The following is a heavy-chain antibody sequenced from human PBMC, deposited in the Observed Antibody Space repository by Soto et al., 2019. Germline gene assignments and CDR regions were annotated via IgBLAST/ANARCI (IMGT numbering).Heavy chain of an antibody. Sequence: PGGSLRLSCAASGFTFSSYGMHWVRQAPGKGLEWVAVIWYDGSNKYYADSVKGRFTISRDNSKNTLYLQMNSLRAEDTAVYYCARDQVAARPNEYYYYYYGMDVWGQGTTVTVS. CDR2: IWYDGSNK. D-gene: IGHD6-6*01. CDR3: ARDQVAARPNEYYYYYYGMDV. J-gene: IGHJ6*02. CDR1: GFTFSSYG. V-gene: IGHV3-33*01.